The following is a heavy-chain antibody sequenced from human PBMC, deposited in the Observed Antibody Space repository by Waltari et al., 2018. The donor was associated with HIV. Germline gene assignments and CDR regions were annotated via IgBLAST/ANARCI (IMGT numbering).Heavy chain of an antibody. J-gene: IGHJ4*02. V-gene: IGHV1-69*01. CDR1: GGTFSSYP. Sequence: QVQLVQSGAEVKKPGYSVKVSCKASGGTFSSYPISWVRQAPGQGLEWMGGIIPIFGTANYAQKFQGRVTITADESTSTAYMELSSLRSEDTAVYYCARGSWDYVWGSYQTIRYFDYWGQGTLVTVSS. CDR3: ARGSWDYVWGSYQTIRYFDY. CDR2: IIPIFGTA. D-gene: IGHD3-16*02.